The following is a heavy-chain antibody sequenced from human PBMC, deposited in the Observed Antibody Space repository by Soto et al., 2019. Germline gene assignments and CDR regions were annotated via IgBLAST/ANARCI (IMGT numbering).Heavy chain of an antibody. CDR3: ARDGGRHSGGMDY. V-gene: IGHV1-69*01. D-gene: IGHD1-26*01. Sequence: QVQLVQSGAEVKKPGSSVKVSCKASGGTFSSYSINWVRQAPGQGLEWMGEIIPIFGTANYAQKFQGRVTITADESTSTAYMERSSVRSEDTAVYYCARDGGRHSGGMDYWGQGTLVTVTS. CDR1: GGTFSSYS. CDR2: IIPIFGTA. J-gene: IGHJ4*02.